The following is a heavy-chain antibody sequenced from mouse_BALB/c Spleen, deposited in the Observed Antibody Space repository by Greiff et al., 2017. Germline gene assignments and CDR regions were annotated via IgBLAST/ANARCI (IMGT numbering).Heavy chain of an antibody. CDR2: IDPANGNT. J-gene: IGHJ4*01. D-gene: IGHD1-1*01. Sequence: EVQRVESGAELVKPGASVKLSCTASGFNIKDTYMHWVKQRPEQGLEWIGRIDPANGNTKYDPKFQGKATITADTSSNTAYLQLSSLTSEDTAVYYCAGSSYGAMDYWGQGTSVTVSS. CDR1: GFNIKDTY. CDR3: AGSSYGAMDY. V-gene: IGHV14-3*02.